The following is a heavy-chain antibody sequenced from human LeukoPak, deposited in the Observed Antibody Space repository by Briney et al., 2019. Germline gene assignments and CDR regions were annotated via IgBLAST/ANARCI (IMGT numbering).Heavy chain of an antibody. CDR1: GFTFRSHG. J-gene: IGHJ4*02. Sequence: GGSLRLSCVASGFTFRSHGMNWVRQAPGKGLEWVSGIRGDGITTYYADSVKGRFTISRDNSKNTLYLQMNSLRVEDTAVYYCARELRYFDWSFSSGYFDYWGQGTLVTVSS. D-gene: IGHD3-9*01. CDR2: IRGDGITT. CDR3: ARELRYFDWSFSSGYFDY. V-gene: IGHV3-23*01.